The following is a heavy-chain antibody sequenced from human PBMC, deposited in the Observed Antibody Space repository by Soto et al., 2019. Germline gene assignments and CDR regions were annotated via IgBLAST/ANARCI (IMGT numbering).Heavy chain of an antibody. CDR3: ATPGGYSSSANYFDY. V-gene: IGHV4-34*01. J-gene: IGHJ4*02. CDR2: INHSGST. Sequence: LSLTCAVYGGSFSGYYWSWIRQPPGKGLERIGEINHSGSTNYNPSLKSRVTISVDTSKNQFSLKLSSVTAADTAVYYCATPGGYSSSANYFDYWGQGTLVTVSS. CDR1: GGSFSGYY. D-gene: IGHD6-6*01.